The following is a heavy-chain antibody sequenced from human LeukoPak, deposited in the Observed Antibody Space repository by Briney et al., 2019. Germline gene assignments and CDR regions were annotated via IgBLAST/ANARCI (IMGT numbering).Heavy chain of an antibody. CDR3: ARDPYYYDSSGYYGEGFDY. CDR1: GFTFSDYY. J-gene: IGHJ4*02. V-gene: IGHV3-11*05. CDR2: ISSSSSYT. Sequence: GGSLRLSCAASGFTFSDYYMSWIRQAPGKGLEWVSYISSSSSYTNYADSVKGRFTISRDNAKNSLYLQMNSLRAEDTAVYYCARDPYYYDSSGYYGEGFDYWGRGTLVTVSS. D-gene: IGHD3-22*01.